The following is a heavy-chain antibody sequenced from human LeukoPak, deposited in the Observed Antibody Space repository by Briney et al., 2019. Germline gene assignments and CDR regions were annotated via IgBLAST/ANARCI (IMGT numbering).Heavy chain of an antibody. J-gene: IGHJ4*02. Sequence: GGSLRLSCAASGFTFSSYAMSWIRQAPGKGLEWVSAISGSGDRTYYADSVKGRFTISRDNAKNSLYLQMNSLRAEDTAVYYCASHYYYGSGSFSYDYWGQGTLVTVSS. CDR2: ISGSGDRT. V-gene: IGHV3-23*01. CDR1: GFTFSSYA. CDR3: ASHYYYGSGSFSYDY. D-gene: IGHD3-10*01.